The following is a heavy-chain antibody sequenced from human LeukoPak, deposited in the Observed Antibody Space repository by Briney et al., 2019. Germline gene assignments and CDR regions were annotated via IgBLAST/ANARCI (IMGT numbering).Heavy chain of an antibody. CDR3: ARDFLYGGNRRYFDY. D-gene: IGHD4-23*01. CDR1: GFTFSTYW. CDR2: INSDGSST. Sequence: GGSLRLSCAASGFTFSTYWMDWVRQAPGKGLVWVSRINSDGSSTIYADSVKGRFTISRDNAKNTLYLQMNSLRAEDTAVYLCARDFLYGGNRRYFDYWGHGTLVTVSS. V-gene: IGHV3-74*01. J-gene: IGHJ4*01.